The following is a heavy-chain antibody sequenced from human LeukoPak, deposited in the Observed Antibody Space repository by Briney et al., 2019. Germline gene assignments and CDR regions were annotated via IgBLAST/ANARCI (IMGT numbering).Heavy chain of an antibody. D-gene: IGHD5-12*01. Sequence: PGGSLRLSCAASGFTFSSYGMHWVRQAPGKGLEWVAVIWYDGSNKYYADSVKGRFTISRDNSKNTLYLKMNSLRAEDTAVYYCARRSGYSGYEFDYWGQGTLVTVSS. CDR1: GFTFSSYG. CDR3: ARRSGYSGYEFDY. V-gene: IGHV3-33*01. J-gene: IGHJ4*02. CDR2: IWYDGSNK.